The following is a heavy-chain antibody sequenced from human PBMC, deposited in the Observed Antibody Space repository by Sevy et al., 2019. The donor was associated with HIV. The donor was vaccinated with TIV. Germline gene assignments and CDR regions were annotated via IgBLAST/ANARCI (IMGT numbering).Heavy chain of an antibody. V-gene: IGHV1-69*13. D-gene: IGHD2-15*01. CDR1: GGTFSSYA. J-gene: IGHJ1*01. Sequence: ASVKVSCKASGGTFSSYAISWVRQAPGQGLEWMGRINPIFGTANYAQKFQGRVTITADESTSTAYMELSSLRSEDKAVYYCAGDLYCSGGSCYEYFQHWGQGTLVTVSS. CDR3: AGDLYCSGGSCYEYFQH. CDR2: INPIFGTA.